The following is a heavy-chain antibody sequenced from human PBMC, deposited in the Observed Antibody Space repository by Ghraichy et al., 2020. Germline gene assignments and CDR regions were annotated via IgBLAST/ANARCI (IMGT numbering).Heavy chain of an antibody. CDR1: GFTFDEYA. V-gene: IGHV3-9*01. CDR2: ISWNSVSI. Sequence: SLNISCAASGFTFDEYAMHWVRQAPGKGLEWVSGISWNSVSIGYADSVKGRFTISRDNAKNSLYLQMNSLRAEDTALYYCAKDSHSSSSVFDYWGQGTLVTVSS. D-gene: IGHD6-6*01. J-gene: IGHJ4*02. CDR3: AKDSHSSSSVFDY.